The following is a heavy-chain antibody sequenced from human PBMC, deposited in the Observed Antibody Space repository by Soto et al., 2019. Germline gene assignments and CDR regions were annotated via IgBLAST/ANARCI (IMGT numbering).Heavy chain of an antibody. J-gene: IGHJ6*02. Sequence: GGSLRLSCAASGFTFSSYAMHWVRQAPGKGLEWVAVISYDGSNKYYADSVKGRFTISRDNSKNTLYLQMNSLRAEDTAVYYCARGDSSSWYYYYGMDVWGQGTTVTVSS. CDR1: GFTFSSYA. D-gene: IGHD6-13*01. CDR2: ISYDGSNK. CDR3: ARGDSSSWYYYYGMDV. V-gene: IGHV3-30-3*01.